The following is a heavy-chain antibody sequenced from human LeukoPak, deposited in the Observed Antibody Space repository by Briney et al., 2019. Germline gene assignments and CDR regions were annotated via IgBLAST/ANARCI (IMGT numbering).Heavy chain of an antibody. CDR2: IGVNGDST. D-gene: IGHD6-19*01. CDR1: GFTFRSYG. J-gene: IGHJ4*02. V-gene: IGHV3-23*01. CDR3: AKDNVGVAVPGH. Sequence: GSLRLSCAASGFTFRSYGMSWVRQAPGKGLEWVSAIGVNGDSTYYADSVKGRFTISRDNSKNTLYLQIDSLRAEDTALYYCAKDNVGVAVPGHWGQGTLVTVSS.